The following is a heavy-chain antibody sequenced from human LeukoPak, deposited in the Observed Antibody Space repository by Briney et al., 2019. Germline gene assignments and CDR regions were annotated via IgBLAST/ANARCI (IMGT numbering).Heavy chain of an antibody. V-gene: IGHV3-48*01. CDR2: ISSSSTI. Sequence: GGSLRLSCAASGFTFGSFDMNWVRQAPGKGLEWVSYISSSSTIYYADSVKGRFTISRDNAKNSLYLQMNSLRAEDTAVYYCARRGEAARLGAFDIWGQGTMVTVSS. CDR3: ARRGEAARLGAFDI. D-gene: IGHD6-6*01. CDR1: GFTFGSFD. J-gene: IGHJ3*02.